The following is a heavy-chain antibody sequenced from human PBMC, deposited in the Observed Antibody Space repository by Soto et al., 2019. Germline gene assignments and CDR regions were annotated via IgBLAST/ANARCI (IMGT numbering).Heavy chain of an antibody. D-gene: IGHD2-8*01. V-gene: IGHV1-3*01. CDR3: ARDRYCTNGVCYTEDAFDI. Sequence: QVQLVQSGAEVKKPGASVKVSCKASGYTFTSYAMHWVRQAPGQRLEWMGWINAGNGNTKYSQKFQGRVTMTRDTSASTAYMELSSLRSEDTAVYYCARDRYCTNGVCYTEDAFDIWGQGTMVTVSS. CDR2: INAGNGNT. CDR1: GYTFTSYA. J-gene: IGHJ3*02.